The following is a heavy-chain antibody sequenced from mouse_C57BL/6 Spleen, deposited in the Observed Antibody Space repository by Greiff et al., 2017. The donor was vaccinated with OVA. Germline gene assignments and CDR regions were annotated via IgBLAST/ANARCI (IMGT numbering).Heavy chain of an antibody. CDR2: IHPNSGST. V-gene: IGHV1-64*01. J-gene: IGHJ3*01. D-gene: IGHD2-5*01. CDR3: GDSNYSWFAY. Sequence: QVQLQQPGAELVKPGASVKLSCKASGYTFTSYWMHWVKQRPGQGLEWIGMIHPNSGSTNYNEKFKSKATLTVDKSSSTAYMQRSSLTSEDAAVYYCGDSNYSWFAYWGQGTLVTVSA. CDR1: GYTFTSYW.